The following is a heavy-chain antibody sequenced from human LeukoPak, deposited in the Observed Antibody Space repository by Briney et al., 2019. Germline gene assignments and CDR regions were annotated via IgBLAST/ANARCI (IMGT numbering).Heavy chain of an antibody. J-gene: IGHJ6*02. CDR2: IYWDDDK. V-gene: IGHV2-5*08. CDR1: GGSISSYYW. Sequence: TLSLTCTVSGGSISSYYWSWIRQPPGKALEWLALIYWDDDKRYSPSLKSRLTITKDTSKNQVVLAMTNMDPVDTATYYCTHRQDYYYGMDVWGQGTTVTVSS. CDR3: THRQDYYYGMDV.